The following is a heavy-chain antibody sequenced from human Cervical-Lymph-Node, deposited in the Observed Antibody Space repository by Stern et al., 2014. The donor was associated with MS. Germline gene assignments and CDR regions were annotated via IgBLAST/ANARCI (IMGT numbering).Heavy chain of an antibody. CDR1: GLTLSSYD. J-gene: IGHJ6*02. Sequence: EVXXVESGGGLVQPGGSLRLSCAASGLTLSSYDMHWVRQVMGKGLEWVSAIGIDGDTYYARSVKGRFTISSEVAQHYSFLQMNSLRAGDTAVYYCARDNGAMSGEGGMDVWGQGTTVGVAS. D-gene: IGHD1-26*01. CDR3: ARDNGAMSGEGGMDV. CDR2: IGIDGDT. V-gene: IGHV3-13*01.